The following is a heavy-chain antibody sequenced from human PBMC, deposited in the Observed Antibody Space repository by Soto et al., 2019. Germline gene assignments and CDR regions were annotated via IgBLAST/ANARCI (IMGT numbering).Heavy chain of an antibody. CDR2: ISGSGGST. J-gene: IGHJ3*02. V-gene: IGHV3-23*01. D-gene: IGHD6-6*01. CDR3: AKKTDSSSPWGALDI. Sequence: EVQLLESGGGLVQPGGSLRLSCAASGFTFSSYAMTWVRQAPAQGLEWVSGISGSGGSTYYADSVKGRFTISRDSSKNTLYLQMDSLRAEDTAVYHCAKKTDSSSPWGALDIWGQGTMVSVSS. CDR1: GFTFSSYA.